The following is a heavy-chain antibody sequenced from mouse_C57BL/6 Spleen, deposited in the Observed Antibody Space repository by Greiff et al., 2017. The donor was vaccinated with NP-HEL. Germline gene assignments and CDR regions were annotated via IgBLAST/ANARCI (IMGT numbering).Heavy chain of an antibody. J-gene: IGHJ1*03. CDR1: GYTFSDYG. V-gene: IGHV5-17*01. CDR2: ISSGSGSI. D-gene: IGHD2-2*01. CDR3: ARNYGYSKYFDV. Sequence: EVKLVESGGGLVKPGGSLKLSCEASGYTFSDYGMHWVRQTPEKGLEWVGYISSGSGSIYYAEKVKGRGTITIDNANNTLFLQMTSLRSEDTAMYYCARNYGYSKYFDVWGTGTTVTVSS.